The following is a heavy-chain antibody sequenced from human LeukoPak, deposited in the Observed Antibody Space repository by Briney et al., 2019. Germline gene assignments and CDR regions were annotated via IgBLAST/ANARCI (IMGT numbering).Heavy chain of an antibody. CDR2: ISGSGGST. D-gene: IGHD3-10*01. CDR1: GFSFSSYA. CDR3: AREDSNNYGSGSYYNDDC. V-gene: IGHV3-23*01. Sequence: GGSLRLSCAASGFSFSSYAMSWVRQAPGKGLGWVSAISGSGGSTYYADSVKGRFTISRDNSKNTLYVQMNSLRVEDTAVYYCAREDSNNYGSGSYYNDDCWGQGTLVTVSS. J-gene: IGHJ4*02.